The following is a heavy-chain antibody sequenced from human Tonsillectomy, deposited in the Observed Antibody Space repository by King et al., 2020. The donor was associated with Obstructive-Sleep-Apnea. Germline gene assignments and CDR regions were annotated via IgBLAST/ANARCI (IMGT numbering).Heavy chain of an antibody. CDR1: GFTFSNYA. V-gene: IGHV3-23*04. D-gene: IGHD4-17*01. CDR2: ISGSGGGGNT. Sequence: VQLVESGGGLVQPGGSLRLSCAASGFTFSNYAMSWVRQAPGKGLEWVSAISGSGGGGNTYYADSVKGRFTISRDNSKNTMYLQMNSLRAGDTAVYYCAKVSYGDLPDVFDIWGQGTMVTVSS. CDR3: AKVSYGDLPDVFDI. J-gene: IGHJ3*02.